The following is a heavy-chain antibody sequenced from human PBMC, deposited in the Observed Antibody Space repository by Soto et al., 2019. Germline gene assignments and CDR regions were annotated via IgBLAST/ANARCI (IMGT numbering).Heavy chain of an antibody. CDR2: IHYDGAT. J-gene: IGHJ4*02. Sequence: PSETLSLTCTVSGGSISSYYWSWIRQPPGKGLEWLGYIHYDGATYYNPTFKSRVAISSDSSKNQFSLKMTSVAASDTALYYCARSRVGHTSPTDFWGQGILVTVSS. D-gene: IGHD1-26*01. CDR3: ARSRVGHTSPTDF. V-gene: IGHV4-59*08. CDR1: GGSISSYY.